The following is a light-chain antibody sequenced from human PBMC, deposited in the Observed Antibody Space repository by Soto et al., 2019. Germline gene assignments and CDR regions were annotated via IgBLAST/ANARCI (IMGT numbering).Light chain of an antibody. J-gene: IGKJ1*01. CDR2: GAS. CDR3: QQYDSTAPT. CDR1: QSVNSNY. Sequence: EIVLTQSPGTLSLSPGERATLSCRASQSVNSNYLAWYQRKPGQAPRLLIYGASNRATDIPYRFSASGSGTAFTLTITRLEAEDFAVYYCQQYDSTAPTFGRGTEVEVK. V-gene: IGKV3-20*01.